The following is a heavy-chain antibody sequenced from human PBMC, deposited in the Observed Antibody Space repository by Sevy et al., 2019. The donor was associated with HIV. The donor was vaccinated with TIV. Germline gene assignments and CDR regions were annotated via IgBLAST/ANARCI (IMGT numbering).Heavy chain of an antibody. Sequence: ASVKVSCKASGYTFTNYYMHWVRLAPGQGLEWMGIINPSDVSTIYAQKFQGRVTMTRDTSTSTVYMELSSLRSDDTAVYYCGRTSPRGGFDYWGQGALVTVSS. J-gene: IGHJ4*02. CDR3: GRTSPRGGFDY. V-gene: IGHV1-46*03. CDR1: GYTFTNYY. D-gene: IGHD3-16*01. CDR2: INPSDVST.